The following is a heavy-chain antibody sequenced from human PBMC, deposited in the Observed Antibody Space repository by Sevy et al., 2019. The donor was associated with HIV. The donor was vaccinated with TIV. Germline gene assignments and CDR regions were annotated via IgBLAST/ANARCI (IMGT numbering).Heavy chain of an antibody. D-gene: IGHD3-10*01. CDR3: ARDELYYGSGSYYYCMDV. CDR2: INPNSGGT. Sequence: ASVKVSCKASGYTFTGYYMHWVRQAPGQGLEWMGWINPNSGGTNYAQKFQGRVTMTRDTSISTAYMELSMLRSNDTAVYYCARDELYYGSGSYYYCMDVWGQGTTVTVSS. J-gene: IGHJ6*02. CDR1: GYTFTGYY. V-gene: IGHV1-2*02.